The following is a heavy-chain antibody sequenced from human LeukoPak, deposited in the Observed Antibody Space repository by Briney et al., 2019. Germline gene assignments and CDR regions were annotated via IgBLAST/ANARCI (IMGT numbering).Heavy chain of an antibody. V-gene: IGHV1-24*01. J-gene: IGHJ5*02. CDR1: GYTLTELS. CDR3: ATIHYGSGSYYSNNWFDP. CDR2: FDPVDGET. D-gene: IGHD3-10*01. Sequence: ASVKVSCKVSGYTLTELSMHWVRQAPGKGLEWMGGFDPVDGETIYAQKFQGRVTMTEDTSTDTAYMELSSLRSEDTAVYYCATIHYGSGSYYSNNWFDPWGQGTLVTVSS.